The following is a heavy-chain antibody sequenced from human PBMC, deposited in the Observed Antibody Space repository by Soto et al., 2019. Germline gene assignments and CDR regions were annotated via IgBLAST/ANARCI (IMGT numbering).Heavy chain of an antibody. V-gene: IGHV3-23*01. Sequence: EVQILESGGGLVQPGGSLRLSCAASGFTFSNYAMTWVRQAPGRGLEWVSAVSANSDYAYYADSVKDRFTISRDNSKNTLYLQSDSLRAEDTAVYYCAKVPSQYIWGSYLRYYDYWGQGTLVTVSS. CDR2: VSANSDYA. D-gene: IGHD3-16*02. J-gene: IGHJ4*02. CDR3: AKVPSQYIWGSYLRYYDY. CDR1: GFTFSNYA.